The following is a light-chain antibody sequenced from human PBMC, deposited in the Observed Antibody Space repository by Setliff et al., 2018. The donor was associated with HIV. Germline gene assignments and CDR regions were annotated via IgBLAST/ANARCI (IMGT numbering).Light chain of an antibody. CDR2: EVS. CDR1: SSDVGYYNR. Sequence: QSALTQPPSESGSPGQSVTISCTGTSSDVGYYNRVSWYQQPPGTVPRLMIYEVSSRPSGVPDRFSGSKSGNTASLTISGLQAEDEADYYCASRTAGSTPYVFGTGTKVTVL. CDR3: ASRTAGSTPYV. J-gene: IGLJ1*01. V-gene: IGLV2-18*02.